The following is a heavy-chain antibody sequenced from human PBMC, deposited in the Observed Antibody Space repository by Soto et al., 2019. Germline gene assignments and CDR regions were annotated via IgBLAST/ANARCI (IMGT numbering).Heavy chain of an antibody. CDR3: ARGGSSDWQVALDI. V-gene: IGHV4-34*01. CDR2: IKHGGSS. CDR1: AGSFSHYY. Sequence: QVQQQPWGAGLLKPSETLSLTCTVYAGSFSHYYWNWIRQSPGKGLEWIGKIKHGGSSSYNPSLRRRVSISVAMYKNQFSLKLSSVTAADTAVYYCARGGSSDWQVALDIWGQGTMVPVSS. J-gene: IGHJ3*02. D-gene: IGHD6-19*01.